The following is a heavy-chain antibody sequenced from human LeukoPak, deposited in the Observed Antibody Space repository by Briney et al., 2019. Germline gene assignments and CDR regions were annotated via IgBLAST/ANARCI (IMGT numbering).Heavy chain of an antibody. D-gene: IGHD6-19*01. Sequence: XXGSLRPSCAASGFTFSSYAMSWVRQAPGKGLEWVSAISGSGGSTYYAGSVKGRFTISRDNSKNTPYLQMNSLRAEDTAVYYCAKGAVAGIRFNWFDPWGQGTLVTVSS. J-gene: IGHJ5*02. V-gene: IGHV3-23*01. CDR2: ISGSGGST. CDR1: GFTFSSYA. CDR3: AKGAVAGIRFNWFDP.